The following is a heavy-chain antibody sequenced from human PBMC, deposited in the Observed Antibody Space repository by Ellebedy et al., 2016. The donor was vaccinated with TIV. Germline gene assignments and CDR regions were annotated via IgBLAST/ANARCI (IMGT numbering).Heavy chain of an antibody. CDR3: ARHVSTPGWSYDY. J-gene: IGHJ4*02. Sequence: PGGSLRLSCKASGYGFTGHWIAWVRQMPGKGLEWMGIIFPGDSQTKYGPSFQSQVTITADKSINTAYLQWSSLKASDTAMYYCARHVSTPGWSYDYWGQGALVTVSS. CDR2: IFPGDSQT. D-gene: IGHD2-15*01. V-gene: IGHV5-51*01. CDR1: GYGFTGHW.